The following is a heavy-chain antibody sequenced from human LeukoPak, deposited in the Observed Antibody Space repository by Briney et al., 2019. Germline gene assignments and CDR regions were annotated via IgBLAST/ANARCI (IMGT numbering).Heavy chain of an antibody. CDR2: MNPNSGNT. CDR1: GGTFSSYA. V-gene: IGHV1-8*02. D-gene: IGHD3-9*01. Sequence: ASVKVSCKSSGGTFSSYAISWVRPAPGQGLEWVGWMNPNSGNTGYAQTFQGKLTMTRNTSIKTAYMELSSLRSEDAAVYYCARRFYDNLTGHTWYDYWGQGTLVTVSS. J-gene: IGHJ4*02. CDR3: ARRFYDNLTGHTWYDY.